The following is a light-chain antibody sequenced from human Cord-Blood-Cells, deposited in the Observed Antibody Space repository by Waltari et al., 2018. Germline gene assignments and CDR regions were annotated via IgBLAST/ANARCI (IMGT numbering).Light chain of an antibody. V-gene: IGKV3-11*01. CDR3: QQRSNWPPIT. J-gene: IGKJ5*01. Sequence: EIVFTQSPATLSSSPGERATLPCRASQSVSSYLAWYQQKPVQAPRLLIYDASNRATGIPARFSGSGSGTDFTLAISSLEPEDFAVYYCQQRSNWPPITFGQGTRLEIK. CDR2: DAS. CDR1: QSVSSY.